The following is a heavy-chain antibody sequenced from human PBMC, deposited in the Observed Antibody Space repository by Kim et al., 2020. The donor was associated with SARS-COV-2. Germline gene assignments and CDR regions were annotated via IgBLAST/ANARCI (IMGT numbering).Heavy chain of an antibody. CDR2: IYDGGSN. CDR3: AKSGYSQGSGEHYLSFDF. J-gene: IGHJ4*02. Sequence: SETLSLTCSVSGASIRGSRYFWNWIRQLPGKGLEWIGNIYDGGSNNYNPTLRSRVSISVDTSKNQFSLELRSVTAADTAVYYCAKSGYSQGSGEHYLSFDFWGPGILVTVSS. V-gene: IGHV4-31*03. D-gene: IGHD3-3*01. CDR1: GASIRGSRYF.